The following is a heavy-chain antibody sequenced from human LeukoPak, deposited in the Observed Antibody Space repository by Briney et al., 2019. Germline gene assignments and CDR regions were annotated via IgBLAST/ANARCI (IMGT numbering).Heavy chain of an antibody. CDR3: ARLKCGGDCYSHYYYYGMDV. Sequence: GEPLKISCKGSGYSFSSYWIGWVRQMPGKGLEWMGIIYPGDSDTRYSPSFQGQVTISADKSISTAYLQWSSLKASDTAMYYCARLKCGGDCYSHYYYYGMDVWGQGTTVTVSS. CDR2: IYPGDSDT. V-gene: IGHV5-51*01. D-gene: IGHD2-21*02. CDR1: GYSFSSYW. J-gene: IGHJ6*02.